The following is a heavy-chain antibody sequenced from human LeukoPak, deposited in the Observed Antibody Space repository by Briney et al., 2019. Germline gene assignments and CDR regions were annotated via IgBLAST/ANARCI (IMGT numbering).Heavy chain of an antibody. V-gene: IGHV3-7*01. J-gene: IGHJ4*02. CDR3: ARGYCDGGSCYDY. CDR1: GFTFTKYW. Sequence: GDSLRLSCAASGFTFTKYWMTWVRQAPGKGLEWVGSIKQDGSDKNYMDSVKGRFTISRDNAKNSLYLQMNSLRAEDTAVYYCARGYCDGGSCYDYWGQGTLVTVSS. D-gene: IGHD2-15*01. CDR2: IKQDGSDK.